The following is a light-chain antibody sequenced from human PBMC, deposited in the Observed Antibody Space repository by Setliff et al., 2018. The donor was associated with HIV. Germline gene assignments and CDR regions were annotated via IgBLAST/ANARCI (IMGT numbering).Light chain of an antibody. J-gene: IGLJ1*01. CDR3: CSYTTSSTKNV. CDR1: SSDVGSYNY. CDR2: DVT. V-gene: IGLV2-11*01. Sequence: QSALTQPRSVSGSPGQSVTISCTGTSSDVGSYNYVSWYQQHPGKAPKLMIYDVTKRPSGVPDRFSGSKSGNTASLTISGLQAEDEADYYCCSYTTSSTKNVFGTGTKVTVL.